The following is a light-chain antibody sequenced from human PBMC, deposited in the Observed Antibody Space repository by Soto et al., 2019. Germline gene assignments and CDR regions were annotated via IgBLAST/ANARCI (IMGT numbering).Light chain of an antibody. J-gene: IGKJ4*01. Sequence: DIQMTQSPSSLSASVGDRVTITCQASQDIFNYFNWYQQKPGKAPKLLIYEAPTLETGVPSRFSRGGSGTHFTFTISSLQPEDFALYYCQQYGSSPITFGGGTKVDIK. CDR3: QQYGSSPIT. CDR2: EAP. V-gene: IGKV1-33*01. CDR1: QDIFNY.